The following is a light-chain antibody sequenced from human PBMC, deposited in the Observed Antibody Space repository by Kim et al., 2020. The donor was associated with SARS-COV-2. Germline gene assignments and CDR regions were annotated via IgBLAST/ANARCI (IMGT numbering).Light chain of an antibody. J-gene: IGKJ1*01. CDR1: QSVLLKSNNKDY. Sequence: DIVMTQSPDSLAVSLGEGATINCRSSQSVLLKSNNKDYLAWYQQKPGQPPKLLIYWASTRESGVPDRFSGSGSGRDFTLSISGLQAEDVATYFCQQYFVTPQTFGQGTKLEI. V-gene: IGKV4-1*01. CDR2: WAS. CDR3: QQYFVTPQT.